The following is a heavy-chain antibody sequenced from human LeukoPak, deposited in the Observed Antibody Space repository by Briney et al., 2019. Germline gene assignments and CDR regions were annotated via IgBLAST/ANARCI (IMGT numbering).Heavy chain of an antibody. D-gene: IGHD5-12*01. CDR1: GFTFSSYS. V-gene: IGHV3-21*01. CDR3: ARGGKFSGYEI. Sequence: GGSLRLSCAASGFTFSSYSMNWVRQAPGKGLGWVSSISSRSSYIYYTDSVKGRFTISRDNAKNSLYLQMNSLRAEDTAVYYCARGGKFSGYEIWGQGTLVTVSS. CDR2: ISSRSSYI. J-gene: IGHJ4*02.